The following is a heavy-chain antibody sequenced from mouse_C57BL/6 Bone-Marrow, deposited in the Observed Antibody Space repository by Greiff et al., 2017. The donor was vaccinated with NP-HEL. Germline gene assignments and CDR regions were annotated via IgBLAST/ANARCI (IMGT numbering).Heavy chain of an antibody. J-gene: IGHJ4*01. D-gene: IGHD1-1*01. Sequence: QVQLQQPGAELVKPGASVKLSCKASGYTFTSYWMHWVKQRPGQGLEWIGMIHPNSGSTNYNEKFKSKATLTVDKSSSTAYMQLSSLTSEDSAVYYCARFLYYYGSSSLYYAMDYWGQGTSVTVSS. V-gene: IGHV1-64*01. CDR3: ARFLYYYGSSSLYYAMDY. CDR1: GYTFTSYW. CDR2: IHPNSGST.